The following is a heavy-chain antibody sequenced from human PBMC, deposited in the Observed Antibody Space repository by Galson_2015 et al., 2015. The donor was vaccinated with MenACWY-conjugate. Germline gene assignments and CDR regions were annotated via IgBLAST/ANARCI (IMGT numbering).Heavy chain of an antibody. V-gene: IGHV4-38-2*02. J-gene: IGHJ4*02. CDR1: GYSISSDDY. CDR2: VYHSGTT. CDR3: ARGPKYGGEAYFDY. Sequence: ETLSLTCTVSGYSISSDDYWGWIRQSPGKGLEWIASVYHSGTTYYNPSLKSRVTISGDTSKNQFSLSLSSVTVADTAVYYCARGPKYGGEAYFDYWGQGTLVTVSA. D-gene: IGHD4-23*01.